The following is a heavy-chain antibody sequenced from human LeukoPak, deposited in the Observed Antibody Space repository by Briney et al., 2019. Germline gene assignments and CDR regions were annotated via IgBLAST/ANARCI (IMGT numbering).Heavy chain of an antibody. CDR3: ARDYDYYDSSGYLRWFDP. V-gene: IGHV4-59*01. J-gene: IGHJ5*02. CDR1: GGSFSGYY. CDR2: IYYSGCT. D-gene: IGHD3-22*01. Sequence: SETLSLTCAVYGGSFSGYYWNWIRQPPGKGLEWIGYIYYSGCTNYNPSLKSRVTISVDTSKNQFSLKLSSVTAADMAVYYCARDYDYYDSSGYLRWFDPWGQGTLVTVSS.